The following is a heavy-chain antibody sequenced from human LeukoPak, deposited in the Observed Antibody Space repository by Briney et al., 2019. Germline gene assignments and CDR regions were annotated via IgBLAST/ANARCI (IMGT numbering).Heavy chain of an antibody. CDR2: IFRDGTA. J-gene: IGHJ6*03. Sequence: KASETLSLTCTVSGYSIRSGYYWGWIRQPPGKGPEWSGSIFRDGTAYYNPSLKSRVSISVDTSRNQFFLNLRSVTAADTAVYFCARTYCGGDCHFFYYNYYLDVWGQGTTVTVSS. V-gene: IGHV4-38-2*02. CDR1: GYSIRSGYY. D-gene: IGHD2-21*02. CDR3: ARTYCGGDCHFFYYNYYLDV.